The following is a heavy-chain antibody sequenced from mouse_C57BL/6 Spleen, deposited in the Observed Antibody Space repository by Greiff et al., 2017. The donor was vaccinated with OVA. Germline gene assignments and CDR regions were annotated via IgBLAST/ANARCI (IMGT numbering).Heavy chain of an antibody. D-gene: IGHD1-1*01. CDR3: ASGDYYGSSFYAMDY. CDR2: IDPSDSYT. J-gene: IGHJ4*01. V-gene: IGHV1-69*01. Sequence: VHLQQPGAELVMPGASVKLSCKASGYTFTSYWMHWVKQRPGQGLEWIGEIDPSDSYTNYNQKFKGKSTLTVDKSSSTAYMQLSSLTSEDSAVYYCASGDYYGSSFYAMDYWGQGTSVTVSS. CDR1: GYTFTSYW.